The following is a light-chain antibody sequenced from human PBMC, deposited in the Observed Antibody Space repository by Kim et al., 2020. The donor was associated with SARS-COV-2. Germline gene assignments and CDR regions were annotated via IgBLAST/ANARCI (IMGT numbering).Light chain of an antibody. CDR3: QAWDSSTGV. V-gene: IGLV3-1*01. CDR1: KLGDKY. CDR2: QDS. Sequence: LTQPPSVSVSPGQTASITCSGDKLGDKYACWYQQKPGQSPVLVIYQDSKRPSGIPERFSGSNSGNTATLTISGTQAMDEADYYCQAWDSSTGVFGGGTQLTVL. J-gene: IGLJ2*01.